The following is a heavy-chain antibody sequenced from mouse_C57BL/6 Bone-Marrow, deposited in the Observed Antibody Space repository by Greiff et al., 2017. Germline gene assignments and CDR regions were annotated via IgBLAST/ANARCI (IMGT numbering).Heavy chain of an antibody. V-gene: IGHV1-82*01. J-gene: IGHJ3*01. CDR2: IYPGDGDT. D-gene: IGHD1-1*01. Sequence: VQVVESGPELVKPGASVKISCKASGYAFSSSWMNWVKQRPGKGLEWIGRIYPGDGDTNYNRKFKGKATLTADKSSSTAYMQLSSLTSEDSAVYYCARGYYGRSAWLDYWGQGTLVTVSA. CDR3: ARGYYGRSAWLDY. CDR1: GYAFSSSW.